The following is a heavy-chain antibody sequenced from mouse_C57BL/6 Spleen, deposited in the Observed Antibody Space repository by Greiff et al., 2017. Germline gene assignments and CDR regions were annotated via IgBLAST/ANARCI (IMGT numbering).Heavy chain of an antibody. CDR3: ARSGYDYFDY. CDR2: IYPGDGDT. D-gene: IGHD2-2*01. Sequence: VQLVESGPELVKPGASVKISCKASGYAFSSSWMNWVKQRPGKGLEWIGRIYPGDGDTNYNGKFKGKATLTADKSSSTAYMQLSSLTSEDSAVYFCARSGYDYFDYWGQGTTLTVSS. V-gene: IGHV1-82*01. CDR1: GYAFSSSW. J-gene: IGHJ2*01.